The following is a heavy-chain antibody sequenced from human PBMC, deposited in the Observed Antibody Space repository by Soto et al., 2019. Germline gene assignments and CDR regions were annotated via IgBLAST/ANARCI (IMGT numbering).Heavy chain of an antibody. CDR3: ARDLRGGYNSFDY. Sequence: GGSLRLSCAASGFTFSDYWMTWVRQAPGQGLEWVANINRNGDEENYVHSVKGRFTISRDNTKNSLSLHLSSLRADDTAVYYCARDLRGGYNSFDYWGQGALVTVSS. V-gene: IGHV3-7*03. J-gene: IGHJ4*02. D-gene: IGHD5-12*01. CDR1: GFTFSDYW. CDR2: INRNGDEE.